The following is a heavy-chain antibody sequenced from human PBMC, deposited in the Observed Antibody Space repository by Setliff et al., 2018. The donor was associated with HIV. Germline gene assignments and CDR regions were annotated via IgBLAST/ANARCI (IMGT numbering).Heavy chain of an antibody. D-gene: IGHD3-10*01. Sequence: SETLSLTCAVYGGSFSGYYWSWVRQPPGKGLEWIGEINHSGSTNSNPALKSRVTISADTSKNQFSLKLTSVTAADTAVYYCARGRMGYYGSGSYLPWGQGMLVTVSS. J-gene: IGHJ5*02. V-gene: IGHV4-34*01. CDR3: ARGRMGYYGSGSYLP. CDR1: GGSFSGYY. CDR2: INHSGST.